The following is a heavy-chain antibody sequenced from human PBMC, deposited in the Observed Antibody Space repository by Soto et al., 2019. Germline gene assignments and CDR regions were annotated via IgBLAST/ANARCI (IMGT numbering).Heavy chain of an antibody. CDR1: GGSISSYY. CDR3: ARMNLEPMLIDY. J-gene: IGHJ4*02. CDR2: IYTSGST. V-gene: IGHV4-4*07. D-gene: IGHD1-1*01. Sequence: GPGPAGSSETLSLTCTVSGGSISSYYWSWIRQPAGKGLEWIGRIYTSGSTNYNPSLKSRVTMSVDTSKNQFSLKLSSVTAADTAVYYCARMNLEPMLIDYWGQGTLVTVSS.